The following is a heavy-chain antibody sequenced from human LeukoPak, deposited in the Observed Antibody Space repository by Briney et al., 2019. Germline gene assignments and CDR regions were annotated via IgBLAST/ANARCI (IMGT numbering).Heavy chain of an antibody. J-gene: IGHJ3*02. CDR2: INPSGGST. CDR1: GYTFTSYY. Sequence: GASVKVSCKASGYTFTSYYMHWVRQAPGQGLEWMGIINPSGGSTSYAQKFQGRVTMTRNTSISTAYMELSSLRSEDTAVYYCARGSLAGYYIGAFDIWGQGTMVTVSS. V-gene: IGHV1-46*01. CDR3: ARGSLAGYYIGAFDI. D-gene: IGHD3-9*01.